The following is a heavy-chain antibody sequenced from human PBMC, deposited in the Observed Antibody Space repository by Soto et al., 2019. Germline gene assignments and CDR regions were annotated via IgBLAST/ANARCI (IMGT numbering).Heavy chain of an antibody. CDR1: GASINRDNW. J-gene: IGHJ4*02. Sequence: QVQLQESGPGLVNPSGTLSLTCAVSGASINRDNWWTWVRPPPGKGLEWIGDIYHTGTTNYDSSLKSRATISIDESKNHFSLNLNSVTAADTAVYYCAGSVHFWGQGTLVAVSS. V-gene: IGHV4-4*02. D-gene: IGHD3-10*01. CDR2: IYHTGTT. CDR3: AGSVHF.